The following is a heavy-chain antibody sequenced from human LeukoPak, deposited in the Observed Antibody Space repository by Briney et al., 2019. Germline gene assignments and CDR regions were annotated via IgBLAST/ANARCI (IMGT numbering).Heavy chain of an antibody. Sequence: PSETLSLTCAVYGGSFSGYYWSWIRQPPGKGLEWIGEINHSGSTNYNPSLKSRVTISVDTSKNQFSLKLSSVTAADTAVYYCARRSGYFDWLLPFDYWGQGTLVTVSS. J-gene: IGHJ4*02. CDR2: INHSGST. V-gene: IGHV4-34*01. D-gene: IGHD3-9*01. CDR3: ARRSGYFDWLLPFDY. CDR1: GGSFSGYY.